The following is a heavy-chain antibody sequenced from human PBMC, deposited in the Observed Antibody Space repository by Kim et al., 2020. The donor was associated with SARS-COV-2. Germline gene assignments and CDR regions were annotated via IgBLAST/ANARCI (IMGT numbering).Heavy chain of an antibody. D-gene: IGHD6-6*01. V-gene: IGHV4-4*02. Sequence: YNPSLKSRVTISVDKSKNQFSLKLSSVTAADTAVYYCARDGGSSSSHFDYWGQGTLVTVSS. CDR3: ARDGGSSSSHFDY. J-gene: IGHJ4*02.